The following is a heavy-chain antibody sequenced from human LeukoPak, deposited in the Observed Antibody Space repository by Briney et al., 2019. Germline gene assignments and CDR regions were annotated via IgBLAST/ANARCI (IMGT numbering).Heavy chain of an antibody. J-gene: IGHJ4*02. Sequence: GRSLRLSCAASGFTFSSYAMHWVRQAPGKGLEWVAVISYDGSNKYYADSVKGRFTISRDNSKNTLYLQMNSLRAEDTAVYYCARSSGVPAAISRAYFDCWGQGTLVTVSS. CDR1: GFTFSSYA. V-gene: IGHV3-30*04. CDR2: ISYDGSNK. D-gene: IGHD2-2*01. CDR3: ARSSGVPAAISRAYFDC.